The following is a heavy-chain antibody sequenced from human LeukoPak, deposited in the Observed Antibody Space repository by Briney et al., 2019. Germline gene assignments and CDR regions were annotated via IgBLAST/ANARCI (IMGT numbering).Heavy chain of an antibody. CDR3: ARDRAYYYDSSGPGTFDY. CDR2: IIPIFGTA. Sequence: EASVNVSRKASEYIFTGYYMHWVRQAPGQRLEWMGRIIPIFGTANYAQKFQGRVTITADESTSTAYMELSSLRSEDTAVYYCARDRAYYYDSSGPGTFDYWGQGTLVTVSS. J-gene: IGHJ4*02. V-gene: IGHV1-69*13. CDR1: EYIFTGYY. D-gene: IGHD3-22*01.